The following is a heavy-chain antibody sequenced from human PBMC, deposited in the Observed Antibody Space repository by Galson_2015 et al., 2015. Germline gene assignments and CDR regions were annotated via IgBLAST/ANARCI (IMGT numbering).Heavy chain of an antibody. CDR3: ARLPNPWNDATENASDI. Sequence: QSGAEVKQPGESLRISCKGSGYRFPTYWISWVRQMPGKGLEWMGRIDPSDSYTNYSPSFQGQVTISGDKSISTAYLQWSGLQASDGAVYYCARLPNPWNDATENASDIGGQATMVTGSS. D-gene: IGHD1-1*01. CDR2: IDPSDSYT. V-gene: IGHV5-10-1*04. J-gene: IGHJ3*02. CDR1: GYRFPTYW.